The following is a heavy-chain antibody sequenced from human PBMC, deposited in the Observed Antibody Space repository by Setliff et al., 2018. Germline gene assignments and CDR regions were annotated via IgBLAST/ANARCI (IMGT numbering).Heavy chain of an antibody. Sequence: SVKVSCKASGGTFGTNAVSWVRQAPGQGLEWMGGIIPVVGATSFAQKFQGRVTMTRNTSISTAYMELSSLRFEDTAVYYCARGEAGYGGNLDYWGQGTLVTVSS. CDR3: ARGEAGYGGNLDY. V-gene: IGHV1-69*05. CDR1: GGTFGTNA. CDR2: IIPVVGAT. D-gene: IGHD2-15*01. J-gene: IGHJ4*02.